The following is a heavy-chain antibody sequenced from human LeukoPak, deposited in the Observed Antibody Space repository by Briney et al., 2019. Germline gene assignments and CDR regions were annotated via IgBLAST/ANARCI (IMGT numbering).Heavy chain of an antibody. D-gene: IGHD3-22*01. Sequence: GGSLRLSCAASGFTFSSYAMSWVRQAPGKGLEWVSAISGSGGSAYYADSVKGRFTISRDNSKNTLYLQMNSLRAEDTAVYYCAKGGSSGYYFSWFDPWGQGTLVTVSS. CDR3: AKGGSSGYYFSWFDP. CDR2: ISGSGGSA. CDR1: GFTFSSYA. J-gene: IGHJ5*02. V-gene: IGHV3-23*01.